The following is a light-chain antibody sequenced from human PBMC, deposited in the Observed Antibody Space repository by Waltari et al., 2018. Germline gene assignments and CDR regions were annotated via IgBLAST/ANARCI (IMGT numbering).Light chain of an antibody. CDR2: GMN. J-gene: IGLJ3*02. CDR1: SLRQYF. CDR3: NSRDGDGNHLL. Sequence: SSELTQDPAVSVALGHTVRITCQGDSLRQYFTSWFQKKPGQAPLLVIYGMNTRPSGIPDRFSGSTSGNTASLTFTGAQAEDEADYYCNSRDGDGNHLLFGGGTKLTVL. V-gene: IGLV3-19*01.